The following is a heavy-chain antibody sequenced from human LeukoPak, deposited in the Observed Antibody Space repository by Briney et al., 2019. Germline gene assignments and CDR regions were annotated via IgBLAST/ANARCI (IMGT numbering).Heavy chain of an antibody. D-gene: IGHD3-22*01. CDR1: GFTFSSYW. CDR2: IKSDGST. J-gene: IGHJ1*01. V-gene: IGHV3-74*01. CDR3: ARAPSEIGGYYPEYFRH. Sequence: GGSLRLSCAASGFTFSSYWMHWVRQAPGKGLVWVSRIKSDGSTNYADSVKGRFTISRDNAKNTLSLQMNSLRAEDAGVYYCARAPSEIGGYYPEYFRHWGQGTLVTVSS.